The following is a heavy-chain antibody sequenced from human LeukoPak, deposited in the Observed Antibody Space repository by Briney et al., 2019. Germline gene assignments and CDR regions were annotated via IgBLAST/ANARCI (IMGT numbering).Heavy chain of an antibody. V-gene: IGHV4-59*01. CDR1: GGSISSYY. CDR3: ARGPTRYYFDY. Sequence: SETLSLTCTVSGGSISSYYWSWIRQSPGKGLQWIGYIFYSGSTNYNPSLKSRVTISVDTSKNQFSLHLTSVTAADTALYYCARGPTRYYFDYWGQGTLVTVSS. CDR2: IFYSGST. D-gene: IGHD1-1*01. J-gene: IGHJ4*02.